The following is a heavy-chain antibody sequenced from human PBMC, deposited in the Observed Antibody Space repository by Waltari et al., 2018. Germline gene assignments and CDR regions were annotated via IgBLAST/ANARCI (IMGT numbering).Heavy chain of an antibody. V-gene: IGHV3-74*01. Sequence: EVQLVESGGGLVQPGGSLRLSCAASGLTFSSYWMHWVRQAPGEGLVWVSRINRDGSSTSYADSVKGRFTISRDNAKNTLYLQMNSLRAEDTAVYYCASIVATILDYWGQGTLVTVSS. CDR1: GLTFSSYW. CDR3: ASIVATILDY. D-gene: IGHD5-12*01. J-gene: IGHJ4*02. CDR2: INRDGSST.